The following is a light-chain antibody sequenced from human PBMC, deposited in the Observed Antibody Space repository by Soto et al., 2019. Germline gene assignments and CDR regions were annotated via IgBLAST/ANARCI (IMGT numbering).Light chain of an antibody. V-gene: IGLV2-11*01. CDR1: SSDVGGYNY. CDR3: CSYAGSPYV. J-gene: IGLJ1*01. Sequence: QSALTQPRSVSGSPGQSVTISCTGTSSDVGGYNYVSWYQQHPGKAPKVMIYDVSKRPSGVPDRFSGSKSGNTASLTISGLHAEDEADYYCCSYAGSPYVFGTGTKLTVL. CDR2: DVS.